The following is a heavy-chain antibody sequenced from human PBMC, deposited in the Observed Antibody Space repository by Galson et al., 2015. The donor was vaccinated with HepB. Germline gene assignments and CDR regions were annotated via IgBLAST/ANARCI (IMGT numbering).Heavy chain of an antibody. CDR2: ICYDGSNK. Sequence: SLRLSCAASGFTFSSYGMPWLRQAPGKVLEWVAVICYDGSNKYYSDDVKGRFTISIDTSKNTLYVQMNSLRAEDTAVYYCARGRAVSSRCDGYYYYYGMDVWGKGTTVTVSS. CDR1: GFTFSSYG. J-gene: IGHJ6*04. D-gene: IGHD3-16*01. V-gene: IGHV3-33*03. CDR3: ARGRAVSSRCDGYYYYYGMDV.